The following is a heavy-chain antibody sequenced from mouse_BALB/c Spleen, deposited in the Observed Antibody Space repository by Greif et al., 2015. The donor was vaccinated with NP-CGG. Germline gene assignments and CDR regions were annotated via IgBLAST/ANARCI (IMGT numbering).Heavy chain of an antibody. CDR3: ARYYYGSSYYFDY. D-gene: IGHD1-1*01. CDR2: ISYSGST. J-gene: IGHJ2*01. Sequence: EVQLVESGPSLVKPSQTLSLTCSVTGDSITSGYWNWIRKFPGNKLKYMGYISYSGSTYYNPSLKSRISITRDTSKNXYYLQLNSVTTEDTATYYCARYYYGSSYYFDYWGQGTTLTVSS. CDR1: GDSITSGY. V-gene: IGHV3-8*02.